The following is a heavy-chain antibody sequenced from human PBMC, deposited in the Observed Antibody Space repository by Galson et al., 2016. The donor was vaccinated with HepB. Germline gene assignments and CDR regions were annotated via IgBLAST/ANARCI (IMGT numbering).Heavy chain of an antibody. J-gene: IGHJ4*02. V-gene: IGHV3-23*01. CDR3: FRVPRYYADYSSGVGDC. CDR2: ISGAGTA. CDR1: GFPFSSYA. Sequence: SLRLSCAASGFPFSSYAMSWVRQAPGKGLAWVSTISGAGTASYAYSVKGRFPISRDNSKNTLDLQMDSLRVEDTALYFCFRVPRYYADYSSGVGDCWGQGTLLTGSS. D-gene: IGHD4-17*01.